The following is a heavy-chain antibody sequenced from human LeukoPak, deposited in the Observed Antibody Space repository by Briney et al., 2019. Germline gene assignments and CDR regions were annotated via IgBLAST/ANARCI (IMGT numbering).Heavy chain of an antibody. D-gene: IGHD2-15*01. CDR3: ARDGRVVAATYYYYGMDV. Sequence: ASVKVSCKTSGYTFTDYYMHWVRQAPGQGLEWMGRINPNSGGTSYALKFQGRVTMTRNTSISTAYMELSSLRSEDTAVYYCARDGRVVAATYYYYGMDVWGQGTTVTVSS. CDR1: GYTFTDYY. V-gene: IGHV1-2*06. J-gene: IGHJ6*02. CDR2: INPNSGGT.